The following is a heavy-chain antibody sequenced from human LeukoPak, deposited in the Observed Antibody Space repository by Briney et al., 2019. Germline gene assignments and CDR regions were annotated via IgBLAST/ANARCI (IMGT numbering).Heavy chain of an antibody. CDR2: IYYSGST. D-gene: IGHD6-6*01. Sequence: PQTLSLTCTVSGGSISSGGYYWSWIRQHPGKGLEGIGYIYYSGSTYYNPSLKSRVTISVDTSKNQFSLKLSSVTAADTAVYYCARGASAVYSSIAARPSLTGFDPWGQGTLVTVSS. V-gene: IGHV4-31*03. CDR1: GGSISSGGYY. J-gene: IGHJ5*02. CDR3: ARGASAVYSSIAARPSLTGFDP.